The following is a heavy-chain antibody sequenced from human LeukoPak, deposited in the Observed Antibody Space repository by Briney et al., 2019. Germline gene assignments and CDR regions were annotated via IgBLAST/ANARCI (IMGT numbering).Heavy chain of an antibody. Sequence: GGSLRLSCAASGFTFSSYWMHWVRQAPGKGLVWVSRINSDGSSTSYADSVKGRFTISRDNAKNTLYLQMNSLRAEDTAVYYCERDHNGGDLFLDYWGRGPLATVPS. V-gene: IGHV3-74*01. CDR1: GFTFSSYW. D-gene: IGHD3-10*01. CDR2: INSDGSST. J-gene: IGHJ4*02. CDR3: ERDHNGGDLFLDY.